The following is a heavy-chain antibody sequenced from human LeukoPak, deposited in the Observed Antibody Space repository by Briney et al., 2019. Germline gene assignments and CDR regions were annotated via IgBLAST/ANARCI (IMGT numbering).Heavy chain of an antibody. CDR1: GGSFSDYY. CDR3: ARGGRSYYDSSGYYYS. D-gene: IGHD3-22*01. Sequence: KPSETLSLTCTVYGGSFSDYYWTWIRQPPGKGPEWIGEINHSGSTNYSPSLKSRVTISVDTSKNQFSLKLSSVTAADTAVYYCARGGRSYYDSSGYYYSWGQGTLVPVSS. J-gene: IGHJ4*02. V-gene: IGHV4-34*01. CDR2: INHSGST.